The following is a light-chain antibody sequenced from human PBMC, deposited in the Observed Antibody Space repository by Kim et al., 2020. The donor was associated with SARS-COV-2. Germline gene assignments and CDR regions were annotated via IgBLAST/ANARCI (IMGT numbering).Light chain of an antibody. J-gene: IGLJ3*02. CDR2: EVN. V-gene: IGLV2-8*01. CDR3: SSYAGSSNVV. CDR1: SSDVGAYNY. Sequence: GQSVTISCTGTSSDVGAYNYVSWYQQYPGQAPKLMISEVNKRPSGVPDRFSGSKSGNTASLTVSGLQAEDEADYYCSSYAGSSNVVFGGGTQLTVL.